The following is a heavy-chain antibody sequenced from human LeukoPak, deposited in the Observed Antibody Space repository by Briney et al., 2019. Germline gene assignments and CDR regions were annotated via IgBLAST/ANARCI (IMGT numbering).Heavy chain of an antibody. CDR3: ARETGSAVGSTDFDY. CDR1: GFTFSSYA. Sequence: GGSLRLSCAASGFTFSSYAIHWVRQAPGKGLEWVAVISYDGSNKYYADSVRGRFTISRDNSKNTLYLQMNSLRAEDTAVYYCARETGSAVGSTDFDYWGQGTLVTVSS. J-gene: IGHJ4*02. V-gene: IGHV3-30-3*01. D-gene: IGHD4-17*01. CDR2: ISYDGSNK.